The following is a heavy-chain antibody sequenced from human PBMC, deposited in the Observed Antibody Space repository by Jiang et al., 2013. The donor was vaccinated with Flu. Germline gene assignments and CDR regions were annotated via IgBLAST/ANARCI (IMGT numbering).Heavy chain of an antibody. D-gene: IGHD3-9*01. V-gene: IGHV4-34*01. CDR3: ARGGRGAYYDILTGYQPGFDY. Sequence: GLVKPSETLSLTCAVSGGSFSGYYWTWIRQPPGKGLEWIGEINHSGSTNYNPSLKSRVTISVDTSKNQFSLKLSSVTAADTAVYYCARGGRGAYYDILTGYQPGFDYWGQGTLVTVSS. J-gene: IGHJ4*02. CDR2: INHSGST. CDR1: GGSFSGYY.